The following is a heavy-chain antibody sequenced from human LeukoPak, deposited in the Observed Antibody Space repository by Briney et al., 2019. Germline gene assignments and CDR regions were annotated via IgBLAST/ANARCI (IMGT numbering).Heavy chain of an antibody. CDR1: GGSISSYY. V-gene: IGHV4-59*01. Sequence: SETLSLTCAVSGGSISSYYWSWIRQPPGKGLEWIGYIYYSGSTNYNPSLKSRVTISVDTSKNQFSLKLSSVTAADTAVDYCARVASGSYYNGFDPWGQGTLVTVSS. CDR2: IYYSGST. CDR3: ARVASGSYYNGFDP. D-gene: IGHD1-26*01. J-gene: IGHJ5*02.